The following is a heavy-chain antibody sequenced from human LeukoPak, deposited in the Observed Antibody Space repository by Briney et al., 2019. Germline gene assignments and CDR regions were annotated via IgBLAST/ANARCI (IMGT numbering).Heavy chain of an antibody. D-gene: IGHD6-19*01. Sequence: SETPSLTCTVSGGSISSYYWSWIRQPAGKGLEWIGRIYTSGSTNYNPSLKSRVTMSVDTSKNQFSLKLSSVTAADTAVYYCARGRSRIAVAGPNVTAIVYYYGMDVWGQGTTVTVSS. J-gene: IGHJ6*02. CDR1: GGSISSYY. V-gene: IGHV4-4*07. CDR2: IYTSGST. CDR3: ARGRSRIAVAGPNVTAIVYYYGMDV.